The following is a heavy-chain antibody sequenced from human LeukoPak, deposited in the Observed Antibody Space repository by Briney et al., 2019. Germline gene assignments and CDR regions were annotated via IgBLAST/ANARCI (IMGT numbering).Heavy chain of an antibody. CDR2: ISAYNGNT. CDR3: AREGDFWSGYLVFDY. Sequence: ASVNVSCKASGYTFISYGISWVRQAPGQGLDWMGWISAYNGNTNYAQKLQGRVTMTTDTSTSTAYMELRSLRSDDTAVYYCAREGDFWSGYLVFDYWGQGTLVTVSS. D-gene: IGHD3-3*01. CDR1: GYTFISYG. J-gene: IGHJ4*02. V-gene: IGHV1-18*01.